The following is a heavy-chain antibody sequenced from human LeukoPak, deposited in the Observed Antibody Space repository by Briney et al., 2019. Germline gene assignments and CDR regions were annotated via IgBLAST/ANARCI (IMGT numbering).Heavy chain of an antibody. CDR3: ARSDSWNDAFDM. D-gene: IGHD1-1*01. Sequence: GASVNVSCKASGYTFTNYYIHWVRQAPGQGLEWMGLINPSSGYAVYTQKFQGRVTMTRDTSTSTAYMDLSSLTSEDTASYYCARSDSWNDAFDMWGQGTTVTVSS. CDR1: GYTFTNYY. V-gene: IGHV1-46*01. CDR2: INPSSGYA. J-gene: IGHJ3*02.